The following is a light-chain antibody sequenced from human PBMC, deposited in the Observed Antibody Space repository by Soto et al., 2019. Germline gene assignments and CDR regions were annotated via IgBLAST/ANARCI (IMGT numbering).Light chain of an antibody. V-gene: IGKV1-39*01. CDR1: QSINTY. CDR3: QQSYSTPLT. J-gene: IGKJ4*01. Sequence: DIQMTQSPSSLSASVGDRITITCRASQSINTYLNWYQQRPGKAPKLLIYATSSLQTGVLSRFIGSGSGTDFTLTISSLQPEDFATYYCQQSYSTPLTFGGGTKVEIK. CDR2: ATS.